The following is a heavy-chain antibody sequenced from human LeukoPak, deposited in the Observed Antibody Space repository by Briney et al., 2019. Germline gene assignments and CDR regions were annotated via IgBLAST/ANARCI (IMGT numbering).Heavy chain of an antibody. CDR1: GCSISSGSYY. CDR3: ARFRSVAVHFDH. D-gene: IGHD6-19*01. Sequence: SQTLSLTCTVSGCSISSGSYYWSWIRQPAGKGLEWIGRIYTSGSTNYNPSLKSRVTISVDTSKNQFSLKLSSVTAADTAVYYCARFRSVAVHFDHWGQGTLVTVSS. CDR2: IYTSGST. V-gene: IGHV4-61*02. J-gene: IGHJ4*02.